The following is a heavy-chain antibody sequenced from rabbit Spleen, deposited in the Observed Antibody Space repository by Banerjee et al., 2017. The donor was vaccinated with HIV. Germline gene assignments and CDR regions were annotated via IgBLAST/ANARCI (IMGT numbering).Heavy chain of an antibody. CDR3: ARDLVGVIGWNFYL. CDR2: INIVTGKS. V-gene: IGHV1S45*01. J-gene: IGHJ4*01. CDR1: GFTISGYW. D-gene: IGHD1-1*01. Sequence: QEQLVESRGGLVQPGESLTLSCKAFGFTISGYWMNWVRQAPGKGLEWIACINIVTGKSVYASWAKGRFMMSRTSSTTVTLQMTSLTAADTATYFCARDLVGVIGWNFYLWGPGTLVT.